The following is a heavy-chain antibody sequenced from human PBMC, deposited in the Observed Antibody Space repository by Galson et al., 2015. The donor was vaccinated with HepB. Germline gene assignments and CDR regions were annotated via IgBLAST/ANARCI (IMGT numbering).Heavy chain of an antibody. CDR3: AKEGILLWRYGMDV. CDR2: ISGGVDTT. CDR1: GFTFNNYV. D-gene: IGHD3-10*01. Sequence: SLRLSCAASGFTFNNYVMSWVRQAPGKGLEWVSSISGGVDTTYYGDSVKGRFSMSRDNSRTTLYLQMNSLRVEDTAIYYCAKEGILLWRYGMDVWGQGTTVTVSS. V-gene: IGHV3-23*01. J-gene: IGHJ6*02.